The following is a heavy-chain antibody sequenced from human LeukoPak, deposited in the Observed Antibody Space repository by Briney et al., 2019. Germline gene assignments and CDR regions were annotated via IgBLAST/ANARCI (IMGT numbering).Heavy chain of an antibody. J-gene: IGHJ5*02. D-gene: IGHD3-10*01. CDR2: INHSGST. CDR3: ARGGYYGSGNDFRFDP. V-gene: IGHV4-34*01. Sequence: SETLSLTCAVYGGSFSGYYWSWIRQPPGKGQEWIGEINHSGSTNYNPSLKSRVTISVETSKNQFSLKLKSVTAADTAVYYCARGGYYGSGNDFRFDPWGQGTLVTVSS. CDR1: GGSFSGYY.